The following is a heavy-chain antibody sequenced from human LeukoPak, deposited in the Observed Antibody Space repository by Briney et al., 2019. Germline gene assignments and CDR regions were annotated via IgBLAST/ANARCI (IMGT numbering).Heavy chain of an antibody. CDR3: ARRGVTTTVTIVGYFDL. J-gene: IGHJ2*01. V-gene: IGHV4-30-4*08. CDR2: IYNSGST. Sequence: SETLSLTCTVSGASINNVDFYWTWIRQAPGKGLEWIGYIYNSGSTHFNPSLKSRVTMSDDTSKNQFSLTLSSVTAADTAVYYCARRGVTTTVTIVGYFDLWGRGTLVTVSS. CDR1: GASINNVDFY. D-gene: IGHD4-17*01.